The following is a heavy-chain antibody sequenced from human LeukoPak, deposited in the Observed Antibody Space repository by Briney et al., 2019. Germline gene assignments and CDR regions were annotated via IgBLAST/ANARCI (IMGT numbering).Heavy chain of an antibody. CDR2: IWYDGSNK. V-gene: IGHV3-33*06. D-gene: IGHD3-16*01. CDR1: GFTFSSYG. Sequence: PGGSLRLSCAASGFTFSSYGMHWVRQAPGKGLEWVAVIWYDGSNKYYADSVKGRFTISRDNSKNTLYLQMNSLRAEDTAVYYRAKGGSAFDYWGQGTLVTVSS. CDR3: AKGGSAFDY. J-gene: IGHJ4*02.